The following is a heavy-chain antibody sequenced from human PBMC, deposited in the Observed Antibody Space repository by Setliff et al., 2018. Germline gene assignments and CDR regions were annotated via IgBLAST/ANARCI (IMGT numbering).Heavy chain of an antibody. Sequence: PGGSLRLSCAASGFTFSNAWMSWVRQAPGKGLEWVGRIKSNVDFGITDYAAPVKGRFTISRDDSRNTLYLQMNSLKTEDTAVYYCTRAYDSSGYYSSYWGQGTLVTVSS. CDR1: GFTFSNAW. J-gene: IGHJ4*02. CDR2: IKSNVDFGIT. V-gene: IGHV3-15*01. CDR3: TRAYDSSGYYSSY. D-gene: IGHD3-22*01.